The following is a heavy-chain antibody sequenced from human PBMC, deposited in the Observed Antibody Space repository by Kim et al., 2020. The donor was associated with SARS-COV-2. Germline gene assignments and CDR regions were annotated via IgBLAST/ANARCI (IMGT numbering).Heavy chain of an antibody. V-gene: IGHV3-30*04. CDR3: AREGAILPCMDV. Sequence: GGSLRLSCAASGFTFSSYAMHWVRQAPGKGLEWVAVISYDGSNKYYADSVKGRFTISRDNSKNTLYLQMNSLRAEDTAVYYCAREGAILPCMDVWGQGTTVTVSS. J-gene: IGHJ6*02. CDR1: GFTFSSYA. D-gene: IGHD2-2*02. CDR2: ISYDGSNK.